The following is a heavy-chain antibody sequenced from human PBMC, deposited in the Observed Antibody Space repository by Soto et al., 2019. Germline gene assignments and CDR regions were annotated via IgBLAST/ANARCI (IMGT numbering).Heavy chain of an antibody. J-gene: IGHJ5*02. CDR1: GDSISSSNW. CDR3: ARARLGTLFRGFNGLGP. D-gene: IGHD3-10*01. Sequence: QVQLRESGPGLVKPSGTLSLTCAVSGDSISSSNWWSWVRQPPGKGLEWIGEIYHSGSANDNPSLTSRLTRSVDKSKNQFSLNLTSVTAADTAVYYCARARLGTLFRGFNGLGPWGPGTLVTISS. CDR2: IYHSGSA. V-gene: IGHV4-4*02.